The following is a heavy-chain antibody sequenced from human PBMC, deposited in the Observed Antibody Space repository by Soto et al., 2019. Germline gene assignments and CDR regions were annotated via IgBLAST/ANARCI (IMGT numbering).Heavy chain of an antibody. CDR3: ARDQFEYCYDSSGYYRSDY. D-gene: IGHD3-22*01. Sequence: SVKVSCKASGGTFSTYAVSWVRQAPGQGLEWMGGIIPIFGTANYAQKFQGRATITADESTSTAYMELSSLRSEDTAVYYCARDQFEYCYDSSGYYRSDYWGQGTLVTVSS. J-gene: IGHJ4*02. V-gene: IGHV1-69*13. CDR1: GGTFSTYA. CDR2: IIPIFGTA.